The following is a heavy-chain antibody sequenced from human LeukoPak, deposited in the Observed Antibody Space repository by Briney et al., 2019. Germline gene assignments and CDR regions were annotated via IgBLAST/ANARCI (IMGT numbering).Heavy chain of an antibody. V-gene: IGHV3-48*03. J-gene: IGHJ4*02. Sequence: GGSLRLSCAASLWTFSRHEMNWLRQAPGKGLQWVSDISSSGTTIYYADSVKGRFTISRDNAKNSLYLQMNSLRAEDRAVYYCPIKNGSTSSCLFDHWGRGTLVTVSS. D-gene: IGHD2-2*01. CDR2: ISSSGTTI. CDR3: PIKNGSTSSCLFDH. CDR1: LWTFSRHE.